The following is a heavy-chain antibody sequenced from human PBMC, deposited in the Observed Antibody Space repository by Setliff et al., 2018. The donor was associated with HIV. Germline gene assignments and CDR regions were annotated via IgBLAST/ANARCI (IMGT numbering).Heavy chain of an antibody. CDR3: AREIPFRGNANMWDYYAMDV. V-gene: IGHV4-61*09. Sequence: SETLSLTCTVSGGSISSGNHYWAWIRQPAGKRLEWIGHMHASGSTYYNPSLNSRASISVDTSNSQVSLRLTSVTAADTAVYYCAREIPFRGNANMWDYYAMDVWGQGITGTVSS. CDR2: MHASGST. D-gene: IGHD3-16*01. J-gene: IGHJ6*02. CDR1: GGSISSGNHY.